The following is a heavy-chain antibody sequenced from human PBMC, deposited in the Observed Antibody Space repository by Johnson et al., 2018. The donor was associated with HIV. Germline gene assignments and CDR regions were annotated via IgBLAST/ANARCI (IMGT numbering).Heavy chain of an antibody. V-gene: IGHV3-30*02. D-gene: IGHD6-13*01. J-gene: IGHJ3*02. CDR2: IRYDGSNK. CDR1: GFTFSSYG. CDR3: ARAGSSPAANDAFDI. Sequence: QVQLVESGGGVVQPGGSLRLSCAASGFTFSSYGMHWVRQAPGKGLEWVAFIRYDGSNKYYADSVKGRFTISSDNSKNTLYLQMNSLRAEDTAVYYCARAGSSPAANDAFDIWGQGTMVTVSS.